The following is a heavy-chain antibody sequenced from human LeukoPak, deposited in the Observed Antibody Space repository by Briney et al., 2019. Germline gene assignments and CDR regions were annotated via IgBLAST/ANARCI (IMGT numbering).Heavy chain of an antibody. CDR3: AKGPCSGGSCYPGYYYYYMDV. Sequence: GGSLRLSCAASGFTFSSYGMSWVRQAPGKGLEWVSAISGSGGSTYYADSVKGRFTISRDNSKNTLYLQMNSLRAEDTAVYYCAKGPCSGGSCYPGYYYYYMDVWGKGTTVTISS. CDR2: ISGSGGST. J-gene: IGHJ6*03. D-gene: IGHD2-15*01. CDR1: GFTFSSYG. V-gene: IGHV3-23*01.